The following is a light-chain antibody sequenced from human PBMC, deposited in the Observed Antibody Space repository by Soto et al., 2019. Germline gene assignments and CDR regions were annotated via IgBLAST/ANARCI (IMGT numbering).Light chain of an antibody. Sequence: QPVLTQSPSATASQGASVKLTCTLSSGHSSYAIAWHQQQPEKGPRYLMKLNSDGSHSKGDGIPDRFSGSSSGAERYLTISILQSDDEADYYCQTWGTGIRIFGGGTKVTVL. J-gene: IGLJ2*01. CDR3: QTWGTGIRI. V-gene: IGLV4-69*01. CDR2: LNSDGSH. CDR1: SGHSSYA.